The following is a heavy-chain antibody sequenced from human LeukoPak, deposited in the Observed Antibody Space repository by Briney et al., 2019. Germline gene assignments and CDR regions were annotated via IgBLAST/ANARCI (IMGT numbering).Heavy chain of an antibody. D-gene: IGHD3-10*01. CDR3: AKVAKYYYGSETYYFFEH. J-gene: IGHJ4*02. CDR1: GFTFTTYW. V-gene: IGHV3-7*01. CDR2: IKQDGTEK. Sequence: GRSLRLSCAASGFTFTTYWMSWVRQAPGKGQEWVANIKQDGTEKYYVDSVKGRFTISRDNAKNSLYLQMNSLRVEDTAVYYCAKVAKYYYGSETYYFFEHWGQGTPVTASS.